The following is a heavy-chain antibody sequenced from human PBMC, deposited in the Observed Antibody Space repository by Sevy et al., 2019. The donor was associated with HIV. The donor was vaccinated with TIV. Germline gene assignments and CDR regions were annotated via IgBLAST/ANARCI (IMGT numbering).Heavy chain of an antibody. J-gene: IGHJ4*02. CDR2: ISNSGSAL. Sequence: GGSLRLSCAASGFIFSSDEMNWVRQAPGKGLEWISYISNSGSALYYSDSVKGRFTISRDNAKNSLYLQMNSLRVEDTAVYYCARDLPPSATTVAHFDCWGQGTQVTVSS. CDR1: GFIFSSDE. D-gene: IGHD4-17*01. CDR3: ARDLPPSATTVAHFDC. V-gene: IGHV3-48*03.